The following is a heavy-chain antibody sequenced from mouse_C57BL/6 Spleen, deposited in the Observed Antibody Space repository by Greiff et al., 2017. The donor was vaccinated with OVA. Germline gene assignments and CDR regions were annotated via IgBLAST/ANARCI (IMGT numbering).Heavy chain of an antibody. V-gene: IGHV1-55*01. J-gene: IGHJ4*01. CDR3: ARGDGYYAMDY. CDR1: GYTFTSYW. Sequence: QVQLQQPGAELVKPGASVKMSCKASGYTFTSYWITWVKQRPGQGLEWIGDIYPGSGCTNYNEKFKSKATLTVDTSSSTAYMQLSSLTSEDSAVYYCARGDGYYAMDYWGQGTSVTVSS. CDR2: IYPGSGCT. D-gene: IGHD2-3*01.